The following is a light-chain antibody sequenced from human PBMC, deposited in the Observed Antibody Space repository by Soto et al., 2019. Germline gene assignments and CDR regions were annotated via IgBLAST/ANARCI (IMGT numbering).Light chain of an antibody. CDR3: QQYGRP. Sequence: SVLTQSPGTLSLSPGERATLYCRASQSVTSTSFAWYQQKPGQAPRLLIYNTSNRAGGIPARFSGSGSGTDFTLTISRLEPEDFAVYYCQQYGRPFGQGTKVDIK. CDR1: QSVTSTS. CDR2: NTS. V-gene: IGKV3-20*01. J-gene: IGKJ1*01.